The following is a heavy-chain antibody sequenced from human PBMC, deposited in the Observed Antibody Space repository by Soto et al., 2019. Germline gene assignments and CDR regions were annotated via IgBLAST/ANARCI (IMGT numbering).Heavy chain of an antibody. D-gene: IGHD3-16*01. CDR2: IGGYKGNT. CDR1: GYTFTNYG. CDR3: ARACRWGGHYYFDY. J-gene: IGHJ4*02. V-gene: IGHV1-18*01. Sequence: ASVKVSCKASGYTFTNYGVSWVRQAPGQGLEWMGWIGGYKGNTNYAQKLQGRVTLTTDTSTSTAYMELRSLRSADTAVYYCARACRWGGHYYFDYWGQGTLVTVSS.